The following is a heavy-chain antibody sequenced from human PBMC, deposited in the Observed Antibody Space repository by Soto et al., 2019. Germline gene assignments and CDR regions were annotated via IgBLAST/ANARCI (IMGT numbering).Heavy chain of an antibody. CDR3: ARGGASSKWFAP. V-gene: IGHV4-31*03. Sequence: PSETLSLTCTVPCGSISSYASFWSWIRQLPGKGPEWIAFISYSGTTSHNPSLQSRVTVSADTSKSQFSLNLTSVTAADTAVYYCARGGASSKWFAPWGQGIPVTVSS. D-gene: IGHD2-15*01. CDR2: ISYSGTT. CDR1: CGSISSYASF. J-gene: IGHJ5*02.